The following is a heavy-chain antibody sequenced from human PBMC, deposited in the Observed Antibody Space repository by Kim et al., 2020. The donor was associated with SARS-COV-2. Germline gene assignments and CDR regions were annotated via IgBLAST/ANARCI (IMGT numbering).Heavy chain of an antibody. D-gene: IGHD3-22*01. J-gene: IGHJ4*02. CDR3: ARELGDSSGYLVHD. Sequence: AQKFQGRVTITADKSTSTAYMELSSLRSEDTAVYYCARELGDSSGYLVHDWGQGTLVTVSS. V-gene: IGHV1-69*04.